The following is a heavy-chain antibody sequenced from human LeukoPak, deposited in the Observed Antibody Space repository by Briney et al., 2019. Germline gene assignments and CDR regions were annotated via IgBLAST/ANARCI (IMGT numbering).Heavy chain of an antibody. D-gene: IGHD5-12*01. Sequence: GESLKISCKGSGYSFTSYWIGWVRQMPGKGLEWMGIIYPGDSDTRYSPSFQGQVTISADKSISTAYLQWSSLKASDTAMYYCARRGYSGYDFDLWLDYWGQGTLVTVSS. CDR3: ARRGYSGYDFDLWLDY. CDR2: IYPGDSDT. J-gene: IGHJ4*02. CDR1: GYSFTSYW. V-gene: IGHV5-51*01.